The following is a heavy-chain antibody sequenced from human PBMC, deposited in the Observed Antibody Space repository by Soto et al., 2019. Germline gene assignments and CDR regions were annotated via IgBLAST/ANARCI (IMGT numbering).Heavy chain of an antibody. Sequence: PSETLSLTCTVSGGSITGDYWGWIRQPPGKGLEWIGYIYYTGTTSYNPSLKSRVTMSVEASKNQFSLNLSSMTAADTAVYYCARLGEAAFDIWGQGTVVTVSS. J-gene: IGHJ3*02. CDR1: GGSITGDY. V-gene: IGHV4-59*08. D-gene: IGHD3-16*01. CDR2: IYYTGTT. CDR3: ARLGEAAFDI.